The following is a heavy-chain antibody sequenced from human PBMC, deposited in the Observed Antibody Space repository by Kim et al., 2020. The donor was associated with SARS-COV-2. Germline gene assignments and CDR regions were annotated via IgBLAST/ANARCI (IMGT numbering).Heavy chain of an antibody. D-gene: IGHD3-22*01. CDR3: ARLTGREGQYYHDSSGYYYGFLGGGYGMDF. CDR1: GGSISSYY. J-gene: IGHJ6*02. V-gene: IGHV4-59*08. CDR2: IYYSGST. Sequence: SETLSLTCTVSGGSISSYYWSWIRQPPGKGLEWIGNIYYSGSTNYNPSIKSRVTISVDTSKNQFSLKLSSVTAADTAVYYCARLTGREGQYYHDSSGYYYGFLGGGYGMDFWVQGTTVAVSS.